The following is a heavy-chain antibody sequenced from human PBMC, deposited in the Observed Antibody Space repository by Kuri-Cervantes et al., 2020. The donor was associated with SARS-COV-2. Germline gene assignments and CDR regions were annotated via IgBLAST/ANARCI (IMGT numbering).Heavy chain of an antibody. J-gene: IGHJ4*02. Sequence: GSLRLSCTVSGGSISSSSYYWGWIRQPPGKGLEWIGSIYYSGSTYYNPSLKSRVTISVDTSKNQFSLKLSSVTAADTAVYYCASSSHYGDYWGLWGQGTLVTVSS. CDR1: GGSISSSSYY. CDR3: ASSSHYGDYWGL. D-gene: IGHD4-17*01. V-gene: IGHV4-39*01. CDR2: IYYSGST.